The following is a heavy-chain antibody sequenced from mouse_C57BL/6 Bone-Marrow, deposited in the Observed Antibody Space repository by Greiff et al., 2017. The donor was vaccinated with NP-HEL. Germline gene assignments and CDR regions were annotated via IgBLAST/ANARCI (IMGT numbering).Heavy chain of an antibody. J-gene: IGHJ2*01. CDR1: GFTFTDYY. D-gene: IGHD4-1*01. CDR2: IRNKANGYTT. V-gene: IGHV7-3*01. Sequence: EVKLMESGGGLVQPGGSLSLSCAASGFTFTDYYMSWVRQPPGKALEWLGFIRNKANGYTTEYSASVKGRFTISRDNSQSILYLQMNALRAEDSATYYCARSETGYFDYWGQGTTLTVSS. CDR3: ARSETGYFDY.